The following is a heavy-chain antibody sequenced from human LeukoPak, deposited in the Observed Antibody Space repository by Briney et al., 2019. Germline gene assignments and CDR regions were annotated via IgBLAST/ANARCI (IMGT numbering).Heavy chain of an antibody. CDR1: GFTFDDYA. D-gene: IGHD1-26*01. CDR2: ISWNSGSI. Sequence: PGRSLRLSCAASGFTFDDYAMHWVRQAPGKGLEWVSGISWNSGSIGYADSVKGRFTISRDNAKNSLYLQMNSLRAEDTALYYCEKENGGDGTYSGYFDYGGQEPLVPVS. V-gene: IGHV3-9*01. CDR3: EKENGGDGTYSGYFDY. J-gene: IGHJ4*02.